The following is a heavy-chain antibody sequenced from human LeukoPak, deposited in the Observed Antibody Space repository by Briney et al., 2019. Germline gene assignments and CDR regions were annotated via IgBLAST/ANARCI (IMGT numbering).Heavy chain of an antibody. J-gene: IGHJ4*02. D-gene: IGHD6-19*01. CDR1: GFTFSSYG. Sequence: PGGSLRLSCAASGFTFSSYGMHWVRQAPGKGLEWVAFIRYDGSNKYYADSVKGRFTISRDNSKNTLYLQMNSLRAEDTAVYYCAHMHNSGWYLAPPDYWGQGTLVTVSS. CDR3: AHMHNSGWYLAPPDY. V-gene: IGHV3-30*02. CDR2: IRYDGSNK.